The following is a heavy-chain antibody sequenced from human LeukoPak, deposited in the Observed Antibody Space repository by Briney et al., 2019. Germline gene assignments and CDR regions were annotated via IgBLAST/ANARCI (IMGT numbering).Heavy chain of an antibody. CDR1: GGSISSGGYS. D-gene: IGHD3-22*01. J-gene: IGHJ5*02. Sequence: SQTLSLTCAVSGGSISSGGYSWSWIRQPPGKGLEWIGYTYHSGSTYYNPSLKSRVTISVDRSKNQFSLKLSSVTAADTAVYYCARSYYYDSSGYFFDPWGQGTLVTVSS. V-gene: IGHV4-30-2*01. CDR3: ARSYYYDSSGYFFDP. CDR2: TYHSGST.